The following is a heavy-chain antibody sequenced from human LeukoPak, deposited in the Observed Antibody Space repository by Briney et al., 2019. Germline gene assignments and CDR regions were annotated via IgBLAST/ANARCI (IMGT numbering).Heavy chain of an antibody. D-gene: IGHD5/OR15-5a*01. CDR3: ARGVSLSSVWSTGDYGMDV. V-gene: IGHV3-21*01. CDR2: ISSSSSYI. CDR1: GFTFSSYS. J-gene: IGHJ6*02. Sequence: GGSLRLSCAASGFTFSSYSMNWVRQAPGKGLEWVSSISSSSSYIYYADSVKGRFTISRDNAKNSLYLQMNSLRAEDTAVYYCARGVSLSSVWSTGDYGMDVWGQGTTVTVSS.